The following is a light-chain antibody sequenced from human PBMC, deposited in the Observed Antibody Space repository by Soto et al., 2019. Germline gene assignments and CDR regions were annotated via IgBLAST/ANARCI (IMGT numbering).Light chain of an antibody. CDR1: QSISNY. Sequence: DIQMTQSPSSLSASVGDRVTITCRASQSISNYFNWYQQKPGKAPKLLIYSASSLQSGVPSRFSGSGSGTEFTLTITSLQPEDFAPYYCLQTYSMPWTFGQGTELEIK. CDR3: LQTYSMPWT. J-gene: IGKJ1*01. CDR2: SAS. V-gene: IGKV1-39*01.